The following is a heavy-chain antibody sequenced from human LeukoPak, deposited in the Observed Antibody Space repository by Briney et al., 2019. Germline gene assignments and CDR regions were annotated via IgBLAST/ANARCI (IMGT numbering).Heavy chain of an antibody. Sequence: GGSLRLSCAASGFTFDDYAMHWVRQAPGKGLEWVSGISWNSGSIGYADSVKGRFTISRDNAKNSLYLQMNSLRAEDTALYYCAKDDSSSWYTPNWFDPWGQGTLVTVSS. J-gene: IGHJ5*02. CDR2: ISWNSGSI. D-gene: IGHD6-13*01. CDR3: AKDDSSSWYTPNWFDP. V-gene: IGHV3-9*01. CDR1: GFTFDDYA.